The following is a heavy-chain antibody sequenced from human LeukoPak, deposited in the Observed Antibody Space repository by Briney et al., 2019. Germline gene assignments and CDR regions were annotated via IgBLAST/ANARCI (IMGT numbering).Heavy chain of an antibody. V-gene: IGHV3-48*01. J-gene: IGHJ5*02. Sequence: GGSLRLSCAASGFILGNYSMNWVRQAPGKGLEWVSYISSSSSTIYYADSVKGRFTISRDNAKNSLYLQMNNLRAEDTAVYYCARASYVRGLSWFDPWGQGTLVTVSS. D-gene: IGHD2/OR15-2a*01. CDR3: ARASYVRGLSWFDP. CDR2: ISSSSSTI. CDR1: GFILGNYS.